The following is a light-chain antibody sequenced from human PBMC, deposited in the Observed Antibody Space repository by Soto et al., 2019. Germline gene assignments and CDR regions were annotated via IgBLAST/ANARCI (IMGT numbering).Light chain of an antibody. CDR1: QSVSNY. J-gene: IGKJ5*01. Sequence: EIVLTQSPATLSLSPGDRATLSCRASQSVSNYLSWYQQKPGQAPSLLIYDASNRATGIPARFSGSGSGTDFTLTISSLEPEDFAVYYCQQRSNWPPITFGQGTRLEIK. V-gene: IGKV3-11*01. CDR2: DAS. CDR3: QQRSNWPPIT.